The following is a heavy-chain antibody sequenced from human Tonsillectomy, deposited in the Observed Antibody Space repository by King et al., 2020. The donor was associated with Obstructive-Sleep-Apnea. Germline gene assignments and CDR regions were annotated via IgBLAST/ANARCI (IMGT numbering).Heavy chain of an antibody. CDR2: ISGSGGST. V-gene: IGHV3-23*04. D-gene: IGHD1-26*01. CDR3: APLWEGGPGWFDP. Sequence: VQLVESGGGLVQPGGSLRLSCAASGFTFSSYAMSWVRQAPGKGLEWGSAISGSGGSTYYADSVKGRFTSSRDNSKNTLYLQMNSLRAEDTAVDYCAPLWEGGPGWFDPWGQGTLVTVSS. J-gene: IGHJ5*02. CDR1: GFTFSSYA.